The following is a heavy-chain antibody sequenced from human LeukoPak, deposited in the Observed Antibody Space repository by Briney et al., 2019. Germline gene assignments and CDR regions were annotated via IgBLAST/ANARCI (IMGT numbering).Heavy chain of an antibody. CDR1: GYSISSGYY. Sequence: SETLSLTCTVSGYSISSGYYWGWIRQPPGKGLEWIGSIYHSGSTYYNPSLKSRVTISVDTSKNQFSLKLSSVTAADTAVYYCARERGAPPYYCYYMDVWGKGTTVTVSS. D-gene: IGHD3-16*01. J-gene: IGHJ6*03. CDR3: ARERGAPPYYCYYMDV. V-gene: IGHV4-38-2*02. CDR2: IYHSGST.